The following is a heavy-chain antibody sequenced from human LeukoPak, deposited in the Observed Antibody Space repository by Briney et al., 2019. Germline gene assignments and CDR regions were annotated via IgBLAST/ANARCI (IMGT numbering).Heavy chain of an antibody. Sequence: PGGSLRFSCAASGFTFSSYVMHWVRQAPGKGLEWVAVVSKDGITKYYADSVKGRFTISRDNSRNTLFMQMGSLRNKGTAVYYCARDEGAHCSGTSCPTGDYMDVWGKGTTVTVSS. CDR3: ARDEGAHCSGTSCPTGDYMDV. CDR1: GFTFSSYV. D-gene: IGHD2-2*01. V-gene: IGHV3-30*15. CDR2: VSKDGITK. J-gene: IGHJ6*03.